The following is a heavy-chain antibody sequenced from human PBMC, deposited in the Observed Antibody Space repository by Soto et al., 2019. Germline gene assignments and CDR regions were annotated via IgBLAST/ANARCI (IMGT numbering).Heavy chain of an antibody. CDR1: GDSVSGGYY. CDR2: VSPIGTP. Sequence: QVQLQESGPGLVKPSQTLSLTCTVSGDSVSGGYYWSWVRQRPRKGLEWIGYVSPIGTPYYSPSLNIRVSISIDTSKNRLSLEVRSVTAAVTAVYYCARDRGSYGMDVWGQGTTVTVSS. J-gene: IGHJ6*02. V-gene: IGHV4-31*03. CDR3: ARDRGSYGMDV.